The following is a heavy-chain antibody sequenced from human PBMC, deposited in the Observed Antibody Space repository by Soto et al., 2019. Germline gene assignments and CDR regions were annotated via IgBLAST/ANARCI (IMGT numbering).Heavy chain of an antibody. CDR2: INHSRDT. CDR1: GGSFSDFY. Sequence: ETLSLTCAVYGGSFSDFYWNWIRQSPGKGLEWIGEINHSRDTNYNPSLKSRFTISLDTSKNQFSLQLNSVTATDTAVYYCAQRTLTNWFDPWGQGTPVTVSS. CDR3: AQRTLTNWFDP. V-gene: IGHV4-34*01. J-gene: IGHJ5*02. D-gene: IGHD4-4*01.